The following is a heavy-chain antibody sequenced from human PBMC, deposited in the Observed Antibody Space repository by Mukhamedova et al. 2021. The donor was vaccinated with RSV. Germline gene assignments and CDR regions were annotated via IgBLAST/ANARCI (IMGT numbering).Heavy chain of an antibody. Sequence: GKGLVWVSRLNSDGSHTTYADSVKGRFTVSRDNAKNTLYLQMNSLSAEDTAVYYCVSSSGSNSFFDSWGQGTLVTVSS. CDR2: LNSDGSHT. J-gene: IGHJ4*02. V-gene: IGHV3-74*03. D-gene: IGHD4-23*01. CDR3: VSSSGSNSFFDS.